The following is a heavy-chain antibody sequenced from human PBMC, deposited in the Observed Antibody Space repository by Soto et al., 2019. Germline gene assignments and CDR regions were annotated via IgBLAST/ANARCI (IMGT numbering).Heavy chain of an antibody. D-gene: IGHD6-19*01. V-gene: IGHV1-8*01. CDR3: ARGLAVAGAFDI. CDR1: GYTFTSYD. Sequence: GASVKVSCKASGYTFTSYDINWVRQATGQGLEWMGWMNPNSGNTGYAQKFQGRVTMTRNTSVSTAYMELSSLRSEDTAVYYCARGLAVAGAFDIWGQGTMVTVSS. CDR2: MNPNSGNT. J-gene: IGHJ3*02.